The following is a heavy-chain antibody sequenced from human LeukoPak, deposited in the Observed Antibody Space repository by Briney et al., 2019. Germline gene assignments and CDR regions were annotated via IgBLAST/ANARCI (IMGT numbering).Heavy chain of an antibody. CDR2: IYSGGST. V-gene: IGHV3-66*01. J-gene: IGHJ3*02. CDR1: GFTVSSNY. Sequence: GGSLRLSCAASGFTVSSNYMSWVRQAPGKGLEWVSIIYSGGSTYYADSVKGRFTISRDNSKNTLYLQMNSLRAEDTAVYYCARARSSYGYGDAFDIWGQGTMVTVSS. D-gene: IGHD5-18*01. CDR3: ARARSSYGYGDAFDI.